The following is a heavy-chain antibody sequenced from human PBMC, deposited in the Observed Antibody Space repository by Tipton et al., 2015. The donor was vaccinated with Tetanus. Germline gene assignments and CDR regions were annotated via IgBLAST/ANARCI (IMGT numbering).Heavy chain of an antibody. V-gene: IGHV3-53*01. D-gene: IGHD1-20*01. CDR1: GFIFNTKW. Sequence: SLRLSCAASGFIFNTKWMSWVRQAPGKGLEWVSVIYTGGSADYTDSVKGRFTISRDNSNNSLSLQMNSLRIDDTAVYYCAFRTNWRFSRGFDCWGQGILVTVSS. CDR3: AFRTNWRFSRGFDC. J-gene: IGHJ4*02. CDR2: IYTGGSA.